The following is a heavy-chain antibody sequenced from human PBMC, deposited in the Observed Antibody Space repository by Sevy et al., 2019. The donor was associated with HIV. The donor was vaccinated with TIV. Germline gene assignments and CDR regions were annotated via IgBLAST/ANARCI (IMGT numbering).Heavy chain of an antibody. J-gene: IGHJ4*02. CDR2: ISAYNGNT. CDR1: GYTFTNYG. Sequence: ASVKVSCKASGYTFTNYGINWVRQAPGQGLEWMGWISAYNGNTKYAQKLQGRVTMTTDTSTSTAYMELRSLRSADTAVDDCARAYCSSSSCQEGFDYWGQGTLVTVSS. CDR3: ARAYCSSSSCQEGFDY. D-gene: IGHD2-2*01. V-gene: IGHV1-18*01.